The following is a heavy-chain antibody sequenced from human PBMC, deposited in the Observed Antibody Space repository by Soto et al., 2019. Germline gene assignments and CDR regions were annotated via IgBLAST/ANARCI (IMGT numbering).Heavy chain of an antibody. CDR3: ARDAGSGGSWNWYYGMDV. CDR2: IYYSGST. J-gene: IGHJ6*02. CDR1: GGSISSGGYY. V-gene: IGHV4-31*03. Sequence: SETLSLTCTVSGGSISSGGYYWSWIRQHPGKGMEWIGDIYYSGSTYYNPSVKSRVTISVDTSKNQFSMKLSHVTAADTAVYYCARDAGSGGSWNWYYGMDVWGQGTTVTVSS. D-gene: IGHD2-15*01.